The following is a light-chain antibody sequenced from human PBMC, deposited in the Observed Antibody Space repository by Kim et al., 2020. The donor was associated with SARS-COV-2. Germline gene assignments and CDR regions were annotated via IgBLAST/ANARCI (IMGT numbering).Light chain of an antibody. J-gene: IGLJ3*02. CDR2: QDT. Sequence: VSPGQTVTITCSGDKLGDKYVCWYQQKPVQSPVLVIYQDTERPSGIPERFSGSNSGNAATLTISGTQAMDEADYYCQTWDSGIWVFGGGTQLTVL. CDR3: QTWDSGIWV. V-gene: IGLV3-1*01. CDR1: KLGDKY.